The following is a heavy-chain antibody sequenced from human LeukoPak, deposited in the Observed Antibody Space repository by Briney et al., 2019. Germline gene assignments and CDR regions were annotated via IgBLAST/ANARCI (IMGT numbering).Heavy chain of an antibody. D-gene: IGHD3-10*01. CDR1: GGSLSDYY. V-gene: IGHV4-34*01. J-gene: IGHJ4*02. CDR2: INHSGST. CDR3: ARGLGVVRGGSNYFDY. Sequence: PSETLSLTCAVYGGSLSDYYWTWIRQPPGKGLEWIGEINHSGSTNYNPSLKSRVTISVDTSKNQFSLKLSSVTAADTAVYYCARGLGVVRGGSNYFDYWGQGTLVTVSS.